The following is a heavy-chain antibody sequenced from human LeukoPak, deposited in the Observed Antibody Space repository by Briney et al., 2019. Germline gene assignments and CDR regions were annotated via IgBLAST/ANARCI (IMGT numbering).Heavy chain of an antibody. CDR3: ARDARGWTFDY. Sequence: GGSLRLSCVASGFTFNIYWMHWVRQVPGKGLVWLSRMHYDGSTTTYADSVKGRFTISRDNAKNTLYLQLNSLRVEDTAMYYCARDARGWTFDYWGQGTLVTVSS. J-gene: IGHJ4*02. D-gene: IGHD5-12*01. CDR2: MHYDGSTT. CDR1: GFTFNIYW. V-gene: IGHV3-74*01.